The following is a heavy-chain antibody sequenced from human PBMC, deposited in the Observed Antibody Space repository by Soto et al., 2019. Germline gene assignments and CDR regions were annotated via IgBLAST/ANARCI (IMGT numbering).Heavy chain of an antibody. CDR2: IYYSGST. D-gene: IGHD2-15*01. V-gene: IGHV4-59*08. Sequence: QVQLQESGPGLVKPSETLSLTCTVSVGSIGSYYWSWIRQPPGKGLEWIGYIYYSGSTNYNPSLKSRVTISVDPSKNQFSLKLSSVTAADTAVYFCARRYGGTFDYWGQGTLVTVSS. J-gene: IGHJ4*02. CDR1: VGSIGSYY. CDR3: ARRYGGTFDY.